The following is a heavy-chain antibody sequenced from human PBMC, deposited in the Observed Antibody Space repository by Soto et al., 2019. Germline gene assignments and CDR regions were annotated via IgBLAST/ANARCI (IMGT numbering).Heavy chain of an antibody. Sequence: PSETLSLTCAVYGGSFSGYYWSWIRQPPGKGLEWIGEINHSGSTNYNPSLKSRVTISVDTSKNQFSLKLSSVTAADTVVYYCASRPRYDIVVVVAAAEWAFDIWGQGTMVTVSS. V-gene: IGHV4-34*01. J-gene: IGHJ3*02. D-gene: IGHD2-15*01. CDR1: GGSFSGYY. CDR2: INHSGST. CDR3: ASRPRYDIVVVVAAAEWAFDI.